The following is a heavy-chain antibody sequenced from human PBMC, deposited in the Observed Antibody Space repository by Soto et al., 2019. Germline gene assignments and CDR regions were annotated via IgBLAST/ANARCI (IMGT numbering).Heavy chain of an antibody. CDR2: IIPIFGTA. CDR1: GGTFSSYA. J-gene: IGHJ6*02. Sequence: ASVKVSCKASGGTFSSYAISWVRQAPGQGLEWTGGIIPIFGTANYAQKFQGRVTITADESTSTAYMELSSLRSEDTAVYYCARDFRRYYDFWSGSRYYYGMDVWGQGTTVTVSS. CDR3: ARDFRRYYDFWSGSRYYYGMDV. V-gene: IGHV1-69*13. D-gene: IGHD3-3*01.